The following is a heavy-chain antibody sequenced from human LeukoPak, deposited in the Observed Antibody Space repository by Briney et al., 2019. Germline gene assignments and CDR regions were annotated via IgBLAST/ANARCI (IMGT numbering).Heavy chain of an antibody. V-gene: IGHV1-69*13. CDR3: AREAETPHNRWVSHFDY. J-gene: IGHJ4*02. Sequence: ASVKVSCKASGDTFSSYAISWVRQAPGQGLDWMGGIIPIFGTANYAQKFQGRVTITADESTSTAYMELSSLRSEDTAVYYCAREAETPHNRWVSHFDYWGQGTLVTVSS. D-gene: IGHD1-1*01. CDR1: GDTFSSYA. CDR2: IIPIFGTA.